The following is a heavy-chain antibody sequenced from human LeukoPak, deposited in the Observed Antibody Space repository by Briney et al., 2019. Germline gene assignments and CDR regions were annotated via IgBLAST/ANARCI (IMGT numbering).Heavy chain of an antibody. CDR1: GGSISSYY. Sequence: SETLSLTCTVSGGSISSYYWSWIRQPPGKGLEWIGYIYYSGSTNYNPSLKSRVTISVDTSKNQVYLKLSSVTAADTAVYYCASDLVEGDSHAFDIWGQGTMVTVSS. CDR2: IYYSGST. D-gene: IGHD2-21*01. V-gene: IGHV4-59*01. J-gene: IGHJ3*02. CDR3: ASDLVEGDSHAFDI.